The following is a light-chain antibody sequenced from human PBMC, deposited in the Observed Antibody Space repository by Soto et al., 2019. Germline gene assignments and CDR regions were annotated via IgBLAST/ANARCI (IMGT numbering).Light chain of an antibody. Sequence: DILMTQSPSSVSASVGDRVTITCRASQDISSWLAWYQQKPGEAPKLLIYVASSLQNGVPSRFRGSGFGTEFTLTISSLQPEDFATYFCQQAHSFPFTFGPGTKVDVK. J-gene: IGKJ3*01. V-gene: IGKV1-12*01. CDR1: QDISSW. CDR3: QQAHSFPFT. CDR2: VAS.